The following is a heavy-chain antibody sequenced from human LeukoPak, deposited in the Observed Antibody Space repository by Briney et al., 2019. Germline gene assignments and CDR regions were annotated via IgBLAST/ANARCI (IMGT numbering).Heavy chain of an antibody. CDR1: GFTFSTYA. D-gene: IGHD3-9*01. CDR3: AKDLYYDILTGPTFDY. V-gene: IGHV3-30-3*01. CDR2: ISDDGSRQ. Sequence: PGGSLRLSCAASGFTFSTYAMHWVRQGPGKGLEWVADISDDGSRQYYADPVKGRFTISRDYSKNTLYLQMNSLRTEDSAVYYCAKDLYYDILTGPTFDYWGQGTLVTVSS. J-gene: IGHJ4*02.